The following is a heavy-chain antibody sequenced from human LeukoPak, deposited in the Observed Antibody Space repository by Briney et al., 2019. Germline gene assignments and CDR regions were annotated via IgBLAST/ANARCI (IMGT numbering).Heavy chain of an antibody. Sequence: PGGSLRLSCAASGFTVSSNYMSWVRQAPGKGLEWVSVIYSSGATYYADSVKGRFTISRDNSKNTLYLQMNSLRVEDTAVYYCASPPSTVTTYLDYWGQGTLVTVSS. J-gene: IGHJ4*02. CDR3: ASPPSTVTTYLDY. CDR2: IYSSGAT. D-gene: IGHD4-17*01. V-gene: IGHV3-66*01. CDR1: GFTVSSNY.